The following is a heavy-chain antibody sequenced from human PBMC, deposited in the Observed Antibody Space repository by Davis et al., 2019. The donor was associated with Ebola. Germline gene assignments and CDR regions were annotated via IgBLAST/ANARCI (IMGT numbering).Heavy chain of an antibody. CDR2: ISSSSSTI. CDR3: ARDPRSGSYYLYYYGMDV. D-gene: IGHD1-26*01. J-gene: IGHJ6*02. CDR1: GFTVSSNY. Sequence: PGGSLRLSCAASGFTVSSNYMSWVRQAPGKGLEWVSYISSSSSTIYYADSVKGRFTISRDNAKNSLYLQMNSLRDEDTAVYYCARDPRSGSYYLYYYGMDVWGQGTTVTVSS. V-gene: IGHV3-48*02.